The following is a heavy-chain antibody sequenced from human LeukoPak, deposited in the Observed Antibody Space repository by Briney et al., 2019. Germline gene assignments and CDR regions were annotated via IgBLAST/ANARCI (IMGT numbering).Heavy chain of an antibody. CDR3: ARDMNPTHYFDY. D-gene: IGHD3-16*01. J-gene: IGHJ4*02. CDR1: GYSISSGYY. CDR2: IYHSGYT. Sequence: SETLSLTCNVSGYSISSGYYWAWIRQAPGKGLEWIGSIYHSGYTHYNPSLKGRVTISVDASKNDFSLKLSSVAAADTAIYYCARDMNPTHYFDYWGQGTLVTVSS. V-gene: IGHV4-38-2*02.